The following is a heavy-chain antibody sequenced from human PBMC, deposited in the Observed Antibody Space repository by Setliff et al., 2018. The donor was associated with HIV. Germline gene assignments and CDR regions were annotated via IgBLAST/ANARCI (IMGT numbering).Heavy chain of an antibody. CDR1: GFTFSTSA. CDR2: ISGPGSSS. J-gene: IGHJ4*02. Sequence: QLGGSLRLSCAASGFTFSTSAMTWVRRTPGKGLEWVSSISGPGSSSYYADSVKGRFTISRDNSKDTLFLQMNVLSAGDTAIYYCAKWHSTAWYSGYYIDNWGQGTQVTVSS. CDR3: AKWHSTAWYSGYYIDN. D-gene: IGHD6-19*01. V-gene: IGHV3-23*01.